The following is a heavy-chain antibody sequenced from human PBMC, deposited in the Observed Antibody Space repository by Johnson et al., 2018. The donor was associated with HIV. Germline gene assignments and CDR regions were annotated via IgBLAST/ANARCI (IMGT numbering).Heavy chain of an antibody. CDR1: GFTVSSNY. Sequence: VQLVESGGGLVKPGGSLRLSCAASGFTVSSNYMSWVRQAPGKGLEWVSVIYSGGSTYYADSVKGRFTISRDNSKNTLYLQMNSLRAEETAVYYCAREGDGGAFDIWGQGTMVTVSS. V-gene: IGHV3-66*01. J-gene: IGHJ3*02. CDR2: IYSGGST. D-gene: IGHD3-16*01. CDR3: AREGDGGAFDI.